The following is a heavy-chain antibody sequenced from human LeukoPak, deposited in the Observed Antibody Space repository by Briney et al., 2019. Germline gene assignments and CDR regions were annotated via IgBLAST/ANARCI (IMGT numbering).Heavy chain of an antibody. CDR3: ARGRFYYASGSFNWFDP. CDR2: IYYSGNT. J-gene: IGHJ5*02. Sequence: SETLSLTCTVSGGSISSSSFYWGWVRQPPGKGLEWIGSIYYSGNTYHNPSLKSRVTISVDTSKNQFSLNLNSVTAADTAVYYCARGRFYYASGSFNWFDPWGLGTLVTVSS. V-gene: IGHV4-39*07. CDR1: GGSISSSSFY. D-gene: IGHD3-10*01.